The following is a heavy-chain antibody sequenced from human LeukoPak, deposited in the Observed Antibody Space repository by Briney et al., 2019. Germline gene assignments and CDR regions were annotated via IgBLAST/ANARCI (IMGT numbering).Heavy chain of an antibody. CDR1: GGSISGYY. V-gene: IGHV4-4*07. Sequence: SETLSLTCTVSGGSISGYYWSWIRQPAGKGLEWIGRIYTSGTTHDNPSLKSRVTMSVDTSKNQVSLKVSSVTAADTAVYYCARQDSKVGAYTGPYYFDYWGQGTLVTVSS. CDR3: ARQDSKVGAYTGPYYFDY. J-gene: IGHJ4*02. D-gene: IGHD1-26*01. CDR2: IYTSGTT.